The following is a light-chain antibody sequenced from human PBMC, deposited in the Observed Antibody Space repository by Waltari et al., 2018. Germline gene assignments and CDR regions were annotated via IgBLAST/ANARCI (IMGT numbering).Light chain of an antibody. CDR2: WAS. J-gene: IGKJ4*01. CDR1: QSVLYSSNNKNY. V-gene: IGKV4-1*01. Sequence: DIVVTQSPEVLSVSLGERATINCKSSQSVLYSSNNKNYVAWFQQKPGQRPRLLIYWASTRASGVPDRFSGSGSGTDFSLTIANLQAEDVAVYYCQQYYRIPLSFGGGTKVEIK. CDR3: QQYYRIPLS.